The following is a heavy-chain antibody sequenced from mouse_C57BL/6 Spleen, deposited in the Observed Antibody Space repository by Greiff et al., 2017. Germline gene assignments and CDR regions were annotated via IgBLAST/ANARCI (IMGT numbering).Heavy chain of an antibody. CDR1: GYTFTSYW. J-gene: IGHJ3*01. D-gene: IGHD1-1*01. V-gene: IGHV1-55*01. Sequence: QVQLQQPGAELVKPGASVKMSCKASGYTFTSYWITWVKQRPGQGLEWIGDIYPGSGSTNYNEKFKSKATLTVDTSSSTAYMQLSSLTSEDSAVYYGARRGLTTVVAPVRAYWGQWTLVTVSA. CDR2: IYPGSGST. CDR3: ARRGLTTVVAPVRAY.